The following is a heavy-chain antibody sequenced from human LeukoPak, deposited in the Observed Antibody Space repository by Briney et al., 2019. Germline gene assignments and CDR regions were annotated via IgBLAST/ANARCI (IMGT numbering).Heavy chain of an antibody. CDR2: ISYDGSNK. D-gene: IGHD6-19*01. V-gene: IGHV3-30*18. J-gene: IGHJ6*02. CDR1: GFTFSRYG. Sequence: GGSLRLSCAASGFTFSRYGMHWVRQAPGKGLEWVAVISYDGSNKYYADSVKGRFTISRDNSKNTLYLQMDSLRPEDTAAYYCAKPSSRGPYYYYGMDVWGQGTTVTVSS. CDR3: AKPSSRGPYYYYGMDV.